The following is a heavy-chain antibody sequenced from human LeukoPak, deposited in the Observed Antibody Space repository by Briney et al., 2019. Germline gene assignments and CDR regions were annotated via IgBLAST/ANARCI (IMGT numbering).Heavy chain of an antibody. CDR1: GGSISSYY. D-gene: IGHD6-19*01. CDR2: IYTSGST. CDR3: TRDHLGGIAVAGTLGYFDY. V-gene: IGHV4-4*07. J-gene: IGHJ4*02. Sequence: SETLSLTCTVSGGSISSYYWSWIRQPAGKGLEWIGRIYTSGSTNYNPSLKSRVTMSVDTSKNQFSLKLSSVTAADTAVYYCTRDHLGGIAVAGTLGYFDYWGQGTPVTVSS.